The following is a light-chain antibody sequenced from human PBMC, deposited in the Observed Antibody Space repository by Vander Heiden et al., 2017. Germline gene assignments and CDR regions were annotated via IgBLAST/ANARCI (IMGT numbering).Light chain of an antibody. CDR3: QLDDNLPWT. Sequence: DIQMTQSPSSLSASVGDRVTITCQASQDISNYLNWYQQKPGKAPKLLIYDASNFVTGVPSRFSGSGPGTDFTFTISSLQPEDLATYYCQLDDNLPWTFGQGTKVEIK. V-gene: IGKV1-33*01. CDR1: QDISNY. CDR2: DAS. J-gene: IGKJ1*01.